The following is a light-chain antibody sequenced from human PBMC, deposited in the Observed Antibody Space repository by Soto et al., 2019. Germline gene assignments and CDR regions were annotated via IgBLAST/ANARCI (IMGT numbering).Light chain of an antibody. CDR3: QQRSKWPIT. CDR1: QSVSSY. Sequence: EIVLTQATATLSFSPGEIATLSCRASQSVSSYLAWYQQKPGQAPRLFIYDASNRATGIPARFSGSGSGTDFTLTISSLEPEDFAVYYCQQRSKWPITFGQGTRLEIK. V-gene: IGKV3-11*01. J-gene: IGKJ5*01. CDR2: DAS.